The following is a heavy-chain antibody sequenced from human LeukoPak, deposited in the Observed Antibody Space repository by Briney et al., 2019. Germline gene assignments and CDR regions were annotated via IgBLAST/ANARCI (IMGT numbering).Heavy chain of an antibody. CDR1: GGSISSYY. D-gene: IGHD3-3*01. V-gene: IGHV4-4*07. CDR2: IYTSGGT. CDR3: ARDYAATIFGVVTTPETNWFDP. Sequence: SETLSLTCTVSGGSISSYYWSWIRQPAGKGLEWIGRIYTSGGTNYNPSLKSRVTMSVDTSKNQFSLKLSSVTAADTAVYYCARDYAATIFGVVTTPETNWFDPWGQGTLVTVSS. J-gene: IGHJ5*02.